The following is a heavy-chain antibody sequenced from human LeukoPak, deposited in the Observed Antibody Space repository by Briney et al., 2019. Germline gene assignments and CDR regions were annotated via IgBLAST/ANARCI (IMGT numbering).Heavy chain of an antibody. D-gene: IGHD3-16*01. J-gene: IGHJ4*02. CDR3: ARDSTEGGFDY. CDR2: IYSGGST. V-gene: IGHV3-53*01. CDR1: GFTVSSNY. Sequence: RGSLRLSCAASGFTVSSNYMSWVRQAPGKGLEWVSVIYSGGSTYYADSVKGRFTISRDNSKNTLYLQMNSLRAEDTAVYYCARDSTEGGFDYWGQGTLVTVSS.